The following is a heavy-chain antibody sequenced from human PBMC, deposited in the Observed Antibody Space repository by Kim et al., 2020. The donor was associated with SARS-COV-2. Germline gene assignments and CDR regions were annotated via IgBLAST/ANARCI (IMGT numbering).Heavy chain of an antibody. CDR3: ARSEMATIFRVWYFDL. Sequence: GGSLRLSCAASGFTFSSYSMNWVRQAPGKGLEWVSSISSSSSYIYYADSVKGRFTISRDNAKNSLYLQMNSLRAEDTAVYYCARSEMATIFRVWYFDLWGRGTLVTVSS. V-gene: IGHV3-21*01. D-gene: IGHD5-12*01. CDR1: GFTFSSYS. CDR2: ISSSSSYI. J-gene: IGHJ2*01.